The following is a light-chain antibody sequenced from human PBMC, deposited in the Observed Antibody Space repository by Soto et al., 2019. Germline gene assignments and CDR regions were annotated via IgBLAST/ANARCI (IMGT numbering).Light chain of an antibody. CDR2: GAS. CDR1: QSVTSSY. Sequence: EIVLTQSPGTLSLSPGERATLSCRASQSVTSSYLAWYQQKPGQAPRLLIYGASSRATGIPDRFSGSGSGTDFTLTISRLEPEDFTVYYCQQYGSSRTFAQGTKVAIK. CDR3: QQYGSSRT. J-gene: IGKJ1*01. V-gene: IGKV3-20*01.